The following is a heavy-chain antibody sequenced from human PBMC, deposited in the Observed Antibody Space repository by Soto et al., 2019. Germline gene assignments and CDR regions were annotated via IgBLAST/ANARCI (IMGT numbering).Heavy chain of an antibody. Sequence: GGSLRLSCAASGFTFSSYGMHWVRQAPGKGLEWVAVIWYDGSNKYYADSVKGRFTISRDNSKNRLYLQMNSLRAEDTAVYYCARDRDSTGYYNWFDPWGQGTLVTVSS. CDR1: GFTFSSYG. CDR2: IWYDGSNK. V-gene: IGHV3-33*01. D-gene: IGHD3-22*01. J-gene: IGHJ5*02. CDR3: ARDRDSTGYYNWFDP.